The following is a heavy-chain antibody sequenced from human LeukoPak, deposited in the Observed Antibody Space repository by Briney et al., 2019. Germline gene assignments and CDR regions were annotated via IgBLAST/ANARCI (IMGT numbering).Heavy chain of an antibody. Sequence: GGSLRLSCAASGFTFSSYGMNCVRQAPGKGLEWVSYISSSSGTIYYADSVRGRFTISRDNAKNSLYLQMNSLRDEDTAVYYCARASLYCSGGTCYEVWFDPWGQGTLVTVSS. CDR1: GFTFSSYG. CDR2: ISSSSGTI. CDR3: ARASLYCSGGTCYEVWFDP. V-gene: IGHV3-48*02. D-gene: IGHD2-15*01. J-gene: IGHJ5*02.